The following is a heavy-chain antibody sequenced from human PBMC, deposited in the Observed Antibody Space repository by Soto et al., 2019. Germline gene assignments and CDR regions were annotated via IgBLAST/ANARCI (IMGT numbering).Heavy chain of an antibody. CDR1: GGSISSYY. Sequence: SETLSLTCTVSGGSISSYYWSWIRQPPGKGLEWIGYIYYSGSTNYNPSLKSRVTISVDTSKNQFSLKLSSVTAADTAVYYCARVTFLGDFDYWGQGTLVTVSS. V-gene: IGHV4-59*08. CDR2: IYYSGST. CDR3: ARVTFLGDFDY. D-gene: IGHD3-16*01. J-gene: IGHJ4*02.